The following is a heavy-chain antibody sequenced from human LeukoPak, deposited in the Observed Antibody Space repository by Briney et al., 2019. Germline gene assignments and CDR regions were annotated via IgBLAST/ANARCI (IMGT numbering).Heavy chain of an antibody. CDR3: AKDLEYGDYVVNPLRFDY. J-gene: IGHJ4*02. Sequence: GGSLRLSCAASGFTFSSYAMSWVRQAPGKGLEWASAISGSGGSTYYADSVKGRFTISRDNSKNTLYLQMNSLRAEDTAVYYCAKDLEYGDYVVNPLRFDYWGQGTLVTVSS. CDR2: ISGSGGST. V-gene: IGHV3-23*01. CDR1: GFTFSSYA. D-gene: IGHD4-17*01.